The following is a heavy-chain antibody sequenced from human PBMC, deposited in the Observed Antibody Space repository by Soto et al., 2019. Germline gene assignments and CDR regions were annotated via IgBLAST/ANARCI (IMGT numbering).Heavy chain of an antibody. CDR3: ARENSLYYYYGMDV. V-gene: IGHV1-3*01. D-gene: IGHD1-7*01. J-gene: IGHJ6*02. CDR2: INAGNGNT. Sequence: QVQLVQSGAEVKKPGASVKVSCKASGYTFTSYAMHWVRQAPGQRLEWMGWINAGNGNTKYSQKFQGRVTITRDTSASTAYMELSSMRSEDTAVYYCARENSLYYYYGMDVWGQGTTVTVSS. CDR1: GYTFTSYA.